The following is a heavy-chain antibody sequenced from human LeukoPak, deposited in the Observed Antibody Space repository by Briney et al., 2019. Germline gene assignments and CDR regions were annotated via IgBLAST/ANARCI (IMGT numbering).Heavy chain of an antibody. CDR1: GYTFTSYY. CDR2: INPSGGST. V-gene: IGHV1-46*01. CDR3: ARAVLRAAFDI. J-gene: IGHJ3*02. Sequence: ASVKVSCKASGYTFTSYYMHWVRQAPGQGLEWMGIINPSGGSTSYAQKFQGRVTMTRDTSTSTVYMELSSLRSEDTAVYYRARAVLRAAFDIWGQGTMVTVSS. D-gene: IGHD2-8*02.